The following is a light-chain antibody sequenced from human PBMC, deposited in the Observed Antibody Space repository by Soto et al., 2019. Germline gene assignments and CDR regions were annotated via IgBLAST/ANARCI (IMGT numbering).Light chain of an antibody. CDR3: QQYDSYYSGA. CDR2: DAS. CDR1: QTVYNGY. V-gene: IGKV3D-7*01. J-gene: IGKJ1*01. Sequence: ANLACMSSQTVYNGYLAWYQQKPGQAPRLLIYDASNRATGIPARFSGSGSGTDFTLTISNLQPDDFATYYCQQYDSYYSGAFGHG.